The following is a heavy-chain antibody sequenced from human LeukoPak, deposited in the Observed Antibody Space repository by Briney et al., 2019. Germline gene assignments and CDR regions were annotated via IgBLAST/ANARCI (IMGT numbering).Heavy chain of an antibody. D-gene: IGHD4-17*01. CDR2: FGPEDGET. V-gene: IGHV1-24*01. Sequence: ASVKVSCKVSGYSLSELSIHWVRQAPGKGLEWMGAFGPEDGETTYAQKFQGRVTMTEDTSTDTAYMELSSLISEDTAVYYCAKGGWRYGDYGQDYMDVWGEGTTVTISS. CDR3: AKGGWRYGDYGQDYMDV. J-gene: IGHJ6*03. CDR1: GYSLSELS.